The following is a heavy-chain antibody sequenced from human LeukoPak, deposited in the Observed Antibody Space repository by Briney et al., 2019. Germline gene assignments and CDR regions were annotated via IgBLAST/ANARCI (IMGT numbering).Heavy chain of an antibody. J-gene: IGHJ4*02. D-gene: IGHD2-15*01. CDR2: ISYDGSNK. V-gene: IGHV3-30-3*01. Sequence: GGSLRLSCAASGFTFSSYAMHWVRQAPGKGLAWVAVISYDGSNKYYADSVKGRFTISRDNSKNTLYLQMNSLRAEDTAVYYCASGPEYCSGGSCYGFDYWGQGTLVTVSS. CDR3: ASGPEYCSGGSCYGFDY. CDR1: GFTFSSYA.